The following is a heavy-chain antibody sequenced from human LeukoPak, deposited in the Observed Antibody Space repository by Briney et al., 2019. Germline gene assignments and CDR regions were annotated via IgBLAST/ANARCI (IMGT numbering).Heavy chain of an antibody. J-gene: IGHJ4*02. CDR2: IYYRGST. Sequence: PSETLSLTCAVSGDPMSSGGFSWSWIRQPPGKGLEWIAYIYYRGSTNYNPSLKSRVNISVDTSKNQFSLKLSSVTAADTAVYYCARVARPGIAARPILALRRYYFDYWGQGTLVTVSS. V-gene: IGHV4-30-4*07. D-gene: IGHD6-6*01. CDR3: ARVARPGIAARPILALRRYYFDY. CDR1: GDPMSSGGFS.